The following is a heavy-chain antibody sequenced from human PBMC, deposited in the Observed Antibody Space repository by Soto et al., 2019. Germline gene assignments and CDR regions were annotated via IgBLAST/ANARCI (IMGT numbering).Heavy chain of an antibody. CDR1: GGTFSSYA. V-gene: IGHV1-69*06. J-gene: IGHJ4*02. CDR2: IIPIFGTA. CDR3: AVVPAAPPAVFDY. Sequence: SVKVSCKASGGTFSSYAISWVPQAPGQGLEWMGGIIPIFGTANYAQKFQGRVTITADKSTSTAYMELSSLRSEDTAVYYCAVVPAAPPAVFDYWGQGTLVTVSS. D-gene: IGHD2-2*01.